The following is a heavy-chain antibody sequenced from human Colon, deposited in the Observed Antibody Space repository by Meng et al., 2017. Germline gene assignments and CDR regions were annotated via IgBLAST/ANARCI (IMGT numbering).Heavy chain of an antibody. Sequence: QAQLQQWGAGLLKPSATLSLTCAVYGGSFSGYYWSWIRQPPGKGLEWIGEIKHSGSTNYNPSLKSRVTISVDTSKNQFSLKLSSVTAADTAVYYCARGRYSGYLPWGQGTLVTVSS. CDR2: IKHSGST. D-gene: IGHD5-12*01. J-gene: IGHJ5*02. CDR3: ARGRYSGYLP. CDR1: GGSFSGYY. V-gene: IGHV4-34*01.